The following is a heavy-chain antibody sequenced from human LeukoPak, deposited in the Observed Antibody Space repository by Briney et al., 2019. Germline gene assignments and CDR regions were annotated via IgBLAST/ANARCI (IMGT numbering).Heavy chain of an antibody. CDR2: LYANDDT. CDR1: GGSMSGYY. V-gene: IGHV4-4*07. CDR3: ARGSIGSTRRYYFDR. Sequence: PSETLSLTCTVSGGSMSGYYWNWVRQPADRGLEWVGRLYANDDTYYNPSLKSRLTLSMDTSKNQFYLKLRTVTAADTAVYFCARGSIGSTRRYYFDRWGQGAVVTDSS. D-gene: IGHD3-22*01. J-gene: IGHJ4*02.